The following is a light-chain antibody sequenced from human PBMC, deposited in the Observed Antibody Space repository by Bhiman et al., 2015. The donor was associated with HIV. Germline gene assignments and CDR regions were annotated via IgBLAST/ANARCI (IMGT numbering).Light chain of an antibody. CDR1: SSDVGGYNY. CDR3: AVWDDSVNGPAWV. CDR2: DVG. J-gene: IGLJ3*02. V-gene: IGLV2-14*01. Sequence: QSALTQPASVSGSPGQSITISCTGTSSDVGGYNYVSWYQQHPGKAPKLMIYDVGKRPSGVSNRFSGSKSGNTASLTISGLQAEDEAAYFCAVWDDSVNGPAWVFGGGTTLTVL.